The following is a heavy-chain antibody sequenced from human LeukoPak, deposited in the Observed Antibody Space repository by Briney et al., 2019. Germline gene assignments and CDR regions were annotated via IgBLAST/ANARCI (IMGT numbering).Heavy chain of an antibody. CDR1: GGTFSSYA. CDR3: ARGEGGYNHGWYFDL. J-gene: IGHJ2*01. Sequence: SVKVSCKASGGTFSSYAISWVRQAPGQGLEWMERIIPIFGTANYAQKFQGRVTITTDESTSIAYMELSSLRSEDTAVYYCARGEGGYNHGWYFDLWGRGTLVTVSS. CDR2: IIPIFGTA. V-gene: IGHV1-69*05. D-gene: IGHD5-24*01.